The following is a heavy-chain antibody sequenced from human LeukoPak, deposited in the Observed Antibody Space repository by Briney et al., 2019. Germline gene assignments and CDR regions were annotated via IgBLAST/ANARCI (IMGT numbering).Heavy chain of an antibody. CDR1: GFTFSSYA. CDR2: ISYDGSNK. J-gene: IGHJ5*02. CDR3: AKGAAAGLVDWFDP. D-gene: IGHD6-13*01. V-gene: IGHV3-30*04. Sequence: PGGSLRLSCAASGFTFSSYAMHWVRQAPGKGLEWVAVISYDGSNKYYADSVKGRFTISRDNSKNTLYLQMNSLGAEDTAIYYCAKGAAAGLVDWFDPWGQGTLVTVSS.